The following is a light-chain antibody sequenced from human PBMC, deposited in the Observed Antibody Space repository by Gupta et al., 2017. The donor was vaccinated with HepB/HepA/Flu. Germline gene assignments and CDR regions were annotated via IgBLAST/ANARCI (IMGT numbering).Light chain of an antibody. CDR2: WAS. CDR3: QQYYSTPLT. Sequence: IVMTQSPDPLTVSLGERATINCKSSQSVLYSANNKHYLAWYQQKPGQPPKLLIYWASTRESGVPDRFSGSGSGTYFTLTISSLQAEDVAFYYCQQYYSTPLTFGGGTKVEIK. J-gene: IGKJ4*01. V-gene: IGKV4-1*01. CDR1: QSVLYSANNKHY.